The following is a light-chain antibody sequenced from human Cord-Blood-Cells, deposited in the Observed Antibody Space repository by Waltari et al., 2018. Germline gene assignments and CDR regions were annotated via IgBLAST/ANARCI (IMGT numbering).Light chain of an antibody. V-gene: IGLV3-1*01. CDR2: QDS. CDR1: KLGDKY. J-gene: IGLJ3*02. Sequence: SYELTQPPSVSVSPGQTARITCSGDKLGDKYACWYQQKPGQSPVLVIYQDSKRPSGIPERFSGSNSGNTATLTISGTQAMDEADYYCQAWDSSPNWVFGGGTKLTVL. CDR3: QAWDSSPNWV.